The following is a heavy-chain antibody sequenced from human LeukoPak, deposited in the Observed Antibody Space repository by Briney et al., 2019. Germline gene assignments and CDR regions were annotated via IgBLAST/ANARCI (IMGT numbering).Heavy chain of an antibody. D-gene: IGHD3-22*01. J-gene: IGHJ4*02. CDR3: ARGGYSSGYYYFDY. CDR2: IYYSGST. V-gene: IGHV4-59*08. Sequence: SETLSLTCTVSGGSISSYYWSWIRQPPGKGLEWIGYIYYSGSTNYNPSLKSRVTISLDTSQNQFSLKVSSVTAADTAVYYCARGGYSSGYYYFDYWGQGTLVTVSS. CDR1: GGSISSYY.